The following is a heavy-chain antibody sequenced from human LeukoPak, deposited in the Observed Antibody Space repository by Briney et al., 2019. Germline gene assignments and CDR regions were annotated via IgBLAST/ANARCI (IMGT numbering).Heavy chain of an antibody. Sequence: GGSLRLSCEASAFTFSSYWMSWVRQAPGKGLEWVANIKEDGSEINYVDSVKGRFTISRDNAKNSLFLQMNSLRIEDTAVYYCARDRGYSSFDYWGQGTLVTVSS. J-gene: IGHJ4*02. D-gene: IGHD4-23*01. CDR3: ARDRGYSSFDY. CDR1: AFTFSSYW. V-gene: IGHV3-7*01. CDR2: IKEDGSEI.